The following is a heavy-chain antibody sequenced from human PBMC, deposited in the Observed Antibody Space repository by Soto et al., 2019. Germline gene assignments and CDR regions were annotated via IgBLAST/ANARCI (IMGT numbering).Heavy chain of an antibody. CDR3: ARGRDSGSWYAFDI. CDR1: GGSFSGYY. D-gene: IGHD6-13*01. Sequence: SETLSLTCAVYGGSFSGYYWSWIRQPPGKGLEWIGEINHSGSTNYNPSLKSRVTISVDTSKNQFSLKLSSVTAADTAVHYCARGRDSGSWYAFDIWGQGTMVTVSS. V-gene: IGHV4-34*01. CDR2: INHSGST. J-gene: IGHJ3*02.